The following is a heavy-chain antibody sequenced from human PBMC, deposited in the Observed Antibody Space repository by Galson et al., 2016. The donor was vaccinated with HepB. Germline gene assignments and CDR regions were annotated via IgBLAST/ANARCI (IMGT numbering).Heavy chain of an antibody. CDR1: GFTFSNYA. CDR3: TRDSIWSEAPRADYNYYYGMDV. CDR2: ISYDGLNK. D-gene: IGHD6-6*01. Sequence: SLRLSCAASGFTFSNYAMHWVRQAPGKGLEWLTFISYDGLNKFYADSVKGRFTISRDNSRNSLSLQMNSLRADDTAVYYCTRDSIWSEAPRADYNYYYGMDVWGQGTTVTVSS. J-gene: IGHJ6*02. V-gene: IGHV3-30*04.